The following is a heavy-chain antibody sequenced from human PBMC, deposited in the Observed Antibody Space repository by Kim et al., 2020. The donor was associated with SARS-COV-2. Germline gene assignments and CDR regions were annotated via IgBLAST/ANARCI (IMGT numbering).Heavy chain of an antibody. CDR1: GGSISSGGYY. CDR2: IYYSGST. D-gene: IGHD5-18*01. V-gene: IGHV4-31*03. Sequence: SETLSLTCTVSGGSISSGGYYWSWIRQHPGKGLEWIGYIYYSGSTYYNPSLKSRVTISVDTSKNQFSLKLSSVTAADTAVYYCARVSVAGDTAPFDYWGQGTLVTVSS. J-gene: IGHJ4*02. CDR3: ARVSVAGDTAPFDY.